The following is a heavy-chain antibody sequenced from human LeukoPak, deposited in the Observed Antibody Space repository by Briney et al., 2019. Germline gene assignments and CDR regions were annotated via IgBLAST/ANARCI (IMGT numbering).Heavy chain of an antibody. J-gene: IGHJ3*01. CDR2: ISGSGDST. Sequence: PGGSLRLSCAASGFTFSTYAVNWVRQAPGKGLDWVSTISGSGDSTYYADSVKGRFTISRDNSKTTLSLQMNSLRVEDTAVYYCVKHYFDTSGYYYSAFHVWGPGTLVTVSS. D-gene: IGHD3-22*01. CDR3: VKHYFDTSGYYYSAFHV. CDR1: GFTFSTYA. V-gene: IGHV3-23*01.